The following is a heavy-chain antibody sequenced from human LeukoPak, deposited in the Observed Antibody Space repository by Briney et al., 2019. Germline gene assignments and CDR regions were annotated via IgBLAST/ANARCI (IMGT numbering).Heavy chain of an antibody. D-gene: IGHD6-13*01. CDR2: IYPGDSDT. CDR3: ARLGCDSSSCHYYFDY. J-gene: IGHJ4*02. CDR1: GYSFTSYW. Sequence: AGESLKISCKGSGYSFTSYWIGWVRQLPGKGLEWMGIIYPGDSDTRYSPSLQGQVTISADKSISTAYLQWSSLKASDTAMYYCARLGCDSSSCHYYFDYWGQGTLATVSS. V-gene: IGHV5-51*01.